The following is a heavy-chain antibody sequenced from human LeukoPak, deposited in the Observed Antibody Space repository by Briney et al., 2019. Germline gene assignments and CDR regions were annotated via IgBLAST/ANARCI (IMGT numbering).Heavy chain of an antibody. CDR3: ARVSGIAAAGRFDY. Sequence: GGSLRLSCAASGFTFSRCPMHWVRQAPGKGLEWVAVMSHDGSNIYYADSVKGRFTISRDNSKNTLYLHMNSLRVEDTAVYYCARVSGIAAAGRFDYWGQGTLVTVSS. V-gene: IGHV3-30-3*01. CDR1: GFTFSRCP. CDR2: MSHDGSNI. D-gene: IGHD6-13*01. J-gene: IGHJ4*02.